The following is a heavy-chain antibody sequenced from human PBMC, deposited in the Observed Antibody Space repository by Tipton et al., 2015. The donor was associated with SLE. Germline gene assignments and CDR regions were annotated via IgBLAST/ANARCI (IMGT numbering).Heavy chain of an antibody. D-gene: IGHD1-26*01. J-gene: IGHJ4*02. V-gene: IGHV4-61*02. Sequence: TLSLTCTVSGGSISSGGYYWSWIRQPAGKGLEWIGRIYTSGSTNYNPSLKSRVTISEDTSKNQFSLQLSSVTAADTAVYYCARKREGFHYWGQGTLVTVSS. CDR3: ARKREGFHY. CDR2: IYTSGST. CDR1: GGSISSGGYY.